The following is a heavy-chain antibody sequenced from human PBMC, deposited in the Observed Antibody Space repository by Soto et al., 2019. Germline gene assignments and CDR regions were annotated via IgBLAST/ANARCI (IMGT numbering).Heavy chain of an antibody. D-gene: IGHD2-2*01. CDR2: ISGSGGST. Sequence: PGGSLRLSCAASGFTFSSYAMSWVRQAPGKGLEWVSAISGSGGSTYYADSVKGRFTISRDNSKNTLYLQMNSLRAEDTAVYYCAKDGGYCSSTSCSYYYYGMDVWGQGTTVTVS. CDR1: GFTFSSYA. J-gene: IGHJ6*02. V-gene: IGHV3-23*01. CDR3: AKDGGYCSSTSCSYYYYGMDV.